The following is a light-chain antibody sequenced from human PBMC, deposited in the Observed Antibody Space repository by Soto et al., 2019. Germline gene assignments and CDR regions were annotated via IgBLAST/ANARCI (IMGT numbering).Light chain of an antibody. Sequence: QAVLTQPRSESGSPGQSVTISCTGTSSDVGGYNYVSWYQQYPGKAPKVMIYAVTKRPSGVPDRISGSKSGNTASLTISGLQVEDEADYYCCSYAGSYTHYVFGTGTKVTVL. CDR2: AVT. V-gene: IGLV2-11*01. J-gene: IGLJ1*01. CDR1: SSDVGGYNY. CDR3: CSYAGSYTHYV.